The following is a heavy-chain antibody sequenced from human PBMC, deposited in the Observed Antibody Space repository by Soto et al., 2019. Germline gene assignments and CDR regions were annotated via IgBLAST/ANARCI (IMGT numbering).Heavy chain of an antibody. CDR3: ARGRNDYIWGSYRYPYYYYMDV. D-gene: IGHD3-16*02. CDR1: GGSFSGYY. Sequence: TSETLSLTCAVYGGSFSGYYWSWIRQPPGKGLEWIGEINHSGSTNYNPSLKSRVTISVDTSKNQFSLKLSSVTAADTAVYYCARGRNDYIWGSYRYPYYYYMDVWGKGTTVTVSS. CDR2: INHSGST. V-gene: IGHV4-34*01. J-gene: IGHJ6*03.